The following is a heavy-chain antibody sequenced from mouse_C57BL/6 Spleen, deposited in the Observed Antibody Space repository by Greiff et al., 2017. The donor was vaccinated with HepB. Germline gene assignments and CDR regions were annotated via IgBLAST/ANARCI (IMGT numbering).Heavy chain of an antibody. CDR3: ARGEYGGAMDY. J-gene: IGHJ4*01. CDR2: ISSGSSTI. D-gene: IGHD5-2*01. Sequence: EVKLEESGGGLVKPGGSLKLSCAASGFTFSDYGMHWVRQAPEKGLEWVAYISSGSSTIYYADTVKGRFTISRDNANNTLFLQMTSLRSEDTAMYYCARGEYGGAMDYWGQGTSVTVSS. V-gene: IGHV5-17*01. CDR1: GFTFSDYG.